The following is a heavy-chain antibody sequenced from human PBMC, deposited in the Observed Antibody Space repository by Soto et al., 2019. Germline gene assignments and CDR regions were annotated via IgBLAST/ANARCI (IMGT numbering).Heavy chain of an antibody. D-gene: IGHD2-15*01. CDR2: ISAYNGNT. CDR1: GYTFTSYG. V-gene: IGHV1-18*01. CDR3: ARDSGCSGGSCYSLWDYYYYYMDV. Sequence: ASVKVSCKASGYTFTSYGISWVRQAPGQGLEWMGWISAYNGNTNYAQKLQGRVTMTTDTSTSTAYMERRSLRSDDTAVYYCARDSGCSGGSCYSLWDYYYYYMDVWGKGTTVTVSS. J-gene: IGHJ6*03.